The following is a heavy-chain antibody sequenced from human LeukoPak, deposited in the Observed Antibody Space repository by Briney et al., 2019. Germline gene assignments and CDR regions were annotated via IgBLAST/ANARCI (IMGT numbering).Heavy chain of an antibody. CDR1: RISLNIYV. V-gene: IGHV3-33*08. D-gene: IGHD3-10*01. Sequence: GGSLRLSCAAPRISLNIYVMSWVRQAPGKGLEWVAVIWYDGSNKYYADSVKGRFTISRDNSKNTLYLQMNSLRAEDTAVYYCARAGATGYYWGQGTLVTVSS. J-gene: IGHJ4*02. CDR3: ARAGATGYY. CDR2: IWYDGSNK.